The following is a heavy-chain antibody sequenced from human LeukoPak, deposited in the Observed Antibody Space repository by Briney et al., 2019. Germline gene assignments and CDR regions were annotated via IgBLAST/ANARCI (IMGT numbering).Heavy chain of an antibody. CDR3: ARAFPWAYYFDY. CDR2: VFYSGST. CDR1: GGSISSSSYY. Sequence: SETLSLTCTVSGGSISSSSYYWGWIRQPPGKGLEWIGYVFYSGSTNYNPSLQSRVTISVDTSENQFSLRLSSLTAADTAVYYCARAFPWAYYFDYWGQGTLVTVSS. D-gene: IGHD2/OR15-2a*01. V-gene: IGHV4-61*05. J-gene: IGHJ4*02.